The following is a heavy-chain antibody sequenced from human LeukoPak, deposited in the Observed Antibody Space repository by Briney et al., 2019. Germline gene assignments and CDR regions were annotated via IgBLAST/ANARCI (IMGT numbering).Heavy chain of an antibody. CDR2: IYYSGST. D-gene: IGHD4-23*01. J-gene: IGHJ4*02. V-gene: IGHV4-39*01. Sequence: KPSETLSLTCTVSGGSISSSSYYWGWIRQPPGKGLEWIGSIYYSGSTYYNPSLKSRVTISVDTSKNQFSLKLSSVTAADTAVYHCARGGYGGNSFGEGFDYWGQGTLVTVSS. CDR3: ARGGYGGNSFGEGFDY. CDR1: GGSISSSSYY.